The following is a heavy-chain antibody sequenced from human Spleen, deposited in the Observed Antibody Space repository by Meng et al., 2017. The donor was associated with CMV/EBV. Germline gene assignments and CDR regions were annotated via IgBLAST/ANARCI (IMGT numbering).Heavy chain of an antibody. D-gene: IGHD4-17*01. CDR2: IKQDGSEK. J-gene: IGHJ4*02. V-gene: IGHV3-7*01. Sequence: GESLKISCAASGFTFSSYWMSWVRQAPGKGLEWVANIKQDGSEKYYVDSVKGRFTISRDNAKNSLYLQMNSLRAEGTAVYYCARDSYGDADYWGQGTLVTVSS. CDR3: ARDSYGDADY. CDR1: GFTFSSYW.